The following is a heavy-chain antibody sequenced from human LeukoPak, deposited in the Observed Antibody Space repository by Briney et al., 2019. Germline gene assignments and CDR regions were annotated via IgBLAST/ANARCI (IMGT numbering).Heavy chain of an antibody. J-gene: IGHJ4*02. CDR1: GGTFSSYA. V-gene: IGHV1-69*13. Sequence: SVKVSCKASGGTFSSYAISWVRQAPGQGLEWMGGIIPILGTANYAQKFQGRVTITADESTSTAYMELSSLRSEDTAVYYCARARFERGYSYGYANYFDYWGQGTLVTVSS. CDR2: IIPILGTA. CDR3: ARARFERGYSYGYANYFDY. D-gene: IGHD5-18*01.